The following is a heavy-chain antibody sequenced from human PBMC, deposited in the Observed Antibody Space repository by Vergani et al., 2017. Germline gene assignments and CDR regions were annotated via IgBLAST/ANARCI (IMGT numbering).Heavy chain of an antibody. V-gene: IGHV4-34*01. CDR3: ARGPKITIVGVVIKYGMDV. D-gene: IGHD3-3*01. Sequence: QVQLQQWGAGLLKPSETLSLTCAVYGGSFSGYYWSWIRQPPGKGLEWIGEINHSGSTNYNPSLKSRVTISVDTSKNQFSLKLSSVTAADTAVYYCARGPKITIVGVVIKYGMDVWGQGTTVTVSS. CDR2: INHSGST. J-gene: IGHJ6*02. CDR1: GGSFSGYY.